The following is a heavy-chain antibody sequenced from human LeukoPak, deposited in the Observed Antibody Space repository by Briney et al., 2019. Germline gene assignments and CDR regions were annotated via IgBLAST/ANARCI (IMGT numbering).Heavy chain of an antibody. CDR2: VHINGAT. Sequence: PAETETLTCAVSGGSILSTYWWSWVRQPPGKGLEWIGEVHINGATNYNPSVEGRVTMSIDKSKNLLSLEVISVTAADTAMYYCTRESGAFSPFGFWGQGTLASVSS. D-gene: IGHD1-26*01. J-gene: IGHJ4*03. CDR1: GGSILSTYW. CDR3: TRESGAFSPFGF. V-gene: IGHV4-4*02.